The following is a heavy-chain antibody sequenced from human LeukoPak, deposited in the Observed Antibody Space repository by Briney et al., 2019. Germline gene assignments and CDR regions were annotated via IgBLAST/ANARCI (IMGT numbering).Heavy chain of an antibody. V-gene: IGHV3-33*06. CDR2: IWHDGSNK. Sequence: GGPLRLSCAASGFTFSSFGMQWVRQPPGKGLGWVAVIWHDGSNKNYADSVKGRFTISRDNSKNTLYLLMDSLRAEDTAVYYCAKEGDAYDSYYYYYMDVWGKGTTVTVSS. J-gene: IGHJ6*03. CDR3: AKEGDAYDSYYYYYMDV. D-gene: IGHD3-16*01. CDR1: GFTFSSFG.